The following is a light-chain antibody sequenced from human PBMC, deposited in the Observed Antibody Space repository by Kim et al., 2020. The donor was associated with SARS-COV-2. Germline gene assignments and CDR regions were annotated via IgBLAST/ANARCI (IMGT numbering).Light chain of an antibody. CDR2: GKN. Sequence: SSELTQDPAVSVALGQTVRITCQGDSLRSYYATWYQQKPGQVPVVVTHGKNNRPSGIPDRFSGSSSGNTASFTIPGAPAEDEADYYCNSRDSSGDHLLFG. CDR1: SLRSYY. J-gene: IGLJ3*02. CDR3: NSRDSSGDHLL. V-gene: IGLV3-19*01.